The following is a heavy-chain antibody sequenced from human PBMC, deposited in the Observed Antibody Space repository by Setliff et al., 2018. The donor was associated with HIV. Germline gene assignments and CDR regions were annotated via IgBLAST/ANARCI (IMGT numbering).Heavy chain of an antibody. CDR1: GDSISSGAYS. V-gene: IGHV4-30-2*01. CDR2: IYPSGIT. CDR3: ARGLDVWGTYRYRNYFDY. J-gene: IGHJ4*02. D-gene: IGHD3-16*02. Sequence: SETLSLTCAVSGDSISSGAYSWSWIRQPRGKGLEFIGYIYPSGITYYTPSLKSRVTVSIDRSKNHFSLKLTSVTAADTAIYYCARGLDVWGTYRYRNYFDYWGQGTLVTVSS.